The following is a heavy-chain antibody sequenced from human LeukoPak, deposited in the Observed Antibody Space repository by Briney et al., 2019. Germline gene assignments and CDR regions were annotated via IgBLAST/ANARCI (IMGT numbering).Heavy chain of an antibody. Sequence: GGSLRLSCAASGFTFSSSWMHWVRLSPGKGLVWLSRMNSDGSITRYADSVKGRFTISRDNAKNTLYLQMDSLRVEDTGLYYCAVSPGATLDHWGQGTLVSVSS. CDR1: GFTFSSSW. J-gene: IGHJ4*02. CDR3: AVSPGATLDH. D-gene: IGHD1-26*01. CDR2: MNSDGSIT. V-gene: IGHV3-74*01.